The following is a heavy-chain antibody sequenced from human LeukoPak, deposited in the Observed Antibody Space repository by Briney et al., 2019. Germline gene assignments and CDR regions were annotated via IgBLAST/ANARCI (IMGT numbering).Heavy chain of an antibody. V-gene: IGHV1-46*01. CDR1: GGTFSSYA. CDR2: FNPTGRP. J-gene: IGHJ4*02. Sequence: GASVKVSCKASGGTFSSYAISWVRQAPGQGLEWMGMFNPTGRPRYAQKFQGRVSMTRDTSTSTVSMELSSLRSDDTAVYYCARTVYDILSGFDYWGQGTLVTVSS. CDR3: ARTVYDILSGFDY. D-gene: IGHD3-9*01.